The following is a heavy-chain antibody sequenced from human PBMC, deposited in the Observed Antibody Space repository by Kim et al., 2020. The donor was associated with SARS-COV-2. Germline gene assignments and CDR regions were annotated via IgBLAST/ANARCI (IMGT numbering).Heavy chain of an antibody. CDR1: GDSVSSNSAA. V-gene: IGHV6-1*01. Sequence: SQTLSLTCAISGDSVSSNSAAWNWIRQSPSRGLEWLGRTYYRSKWYNDYAVSVKSRITINPDTSKNQFSLQLNSVTPEDTAVYYCARDGLLCSSTSCYRGYYYYGMDVWGQGTTVTVSS. CDR2: TYYRSKWYN. CDR3: ARDGLLCSSTSCYRGYYYYGMDV. J-gene: IGHJ6*02. D-gene: IGHD2-2*02.